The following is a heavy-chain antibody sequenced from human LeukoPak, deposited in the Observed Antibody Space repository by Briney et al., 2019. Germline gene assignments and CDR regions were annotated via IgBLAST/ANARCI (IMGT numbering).Heavy chain of an antibody. CDR2: IYYSGST. D-gene: IGHD3-10*01. CDR1: SGSISSYY. Sequence: SETLSLTCSVSSGSISSYYWSWIRQSPGKGLEWIGYIYYSGSTNYNPSLKSRVTLSVDTSKNQFSLQLRSLTAEDTAVYYCGRSGGYGSGISYWGQGTLVTVSS. CDR3: GRSGGYGSGISY. J-gene: IGHJ4*02. V-gene: IGHV4-59*01.